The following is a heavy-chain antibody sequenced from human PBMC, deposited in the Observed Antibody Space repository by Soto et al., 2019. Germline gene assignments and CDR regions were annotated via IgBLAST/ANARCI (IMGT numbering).Heavy chain of an antibody. J-gene: IGHJ4*02. CDR2: ISGSGGST. D-gene: IGHD3-3*01. Sequence: GGSLRLSCAASGFTFSSYAMNWVRQAPGKGLEWVSTISGSGGSTFYADSVKGRFTISRHISKSTLYLQMNSLRAEDTAVYYCPSAEYYDLWSGSYSFDYWGQGTLVTVSS. CDR3: PSAEYYDLWSGSYSFDY. V-gene: IGHV3-23*01. CDR1: GFTFSSYA.